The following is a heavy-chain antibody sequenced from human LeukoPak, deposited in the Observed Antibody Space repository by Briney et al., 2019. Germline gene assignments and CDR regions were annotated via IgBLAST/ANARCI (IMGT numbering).Heavy chain of an antibody. CDR3: VRDRPHNWFDP. V-gene: IGHV3-74*01. CDR1: AITSSSYV. J-gene: IGHJ5*02. Sequence: PGGSLILSCAASAITSSSYVMHWVRQAPGKGLVRVSRIGNDGSNTYYADSVKGRFTISRDNAKNMLWLQMNSLRVEDTAIYYCVRDRPHNWFDPWGQGILVTVSS. CDR2: IGNDGSNT.